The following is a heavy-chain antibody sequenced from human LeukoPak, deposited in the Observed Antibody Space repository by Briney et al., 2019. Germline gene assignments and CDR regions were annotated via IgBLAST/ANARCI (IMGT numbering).Heavy chain of an antibody. CDR2: INHSGST. J-gene: IGHJ5*02. V-gene: IGHV4-34*01. Sequence: SETLSLTCAVYGGSFSGYYWSWIRQPPGKGLEWIGEINHSGSTNYNPSLKSRVTISVDTSKNQFSLKLSSVTAADTAVYYCARRYYSSRKNWFDPWGQGTLVTVSS. CDR3: ARRYYSSRKNWFDP. D-gene: IGHD6-13*01. CDR1: GGSFSGYY.